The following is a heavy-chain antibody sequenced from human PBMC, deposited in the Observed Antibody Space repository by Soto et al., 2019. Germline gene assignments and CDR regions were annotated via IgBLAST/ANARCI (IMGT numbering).Heavy chain of an antibody. D-gene: IGHD4-17*01. Sequence: ASVKVSCKASGYSFTVYHMHWVRQAPGQGLEWMGIINPSGGSTSYAQKFQGRVTMTRDTSTSTVYMELSSLRSEDTAVYYCARDYGDYDFDYWGQGTLVTVSS. J-gene: IGHJ4*02. CDR2: INPSGGST. CDR1: GYSFTVYH. V-gene: IGHV1-46*01. CDR3: ARDYGDYDFDY.